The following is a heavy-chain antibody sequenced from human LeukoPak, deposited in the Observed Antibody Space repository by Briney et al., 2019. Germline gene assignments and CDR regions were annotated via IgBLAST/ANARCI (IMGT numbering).Heavy chain of an antibody. Sequence: SETLSLTCAVSGGSISSGGYSWSWIRQPPGKGLEWIGYIYHSGSTYYNPSLKSRVTISVDRSKNQFSLKLSSVTAADTAVYYCARGNLYYYDSSGYYFKFDYWGQGTLVTVSS. CDR2: IYHSGST. V-gene: IGHV4-30-2*01. CDR1: GGSISSGGYS. J-gene: IGHJ4*02. CDR3: ARGNLYYYDSSGYYFKFDY. D-gene: IGHD3-22*01.